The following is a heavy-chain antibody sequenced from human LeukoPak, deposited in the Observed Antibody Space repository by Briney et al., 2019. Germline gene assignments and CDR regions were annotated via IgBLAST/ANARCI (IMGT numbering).Heavy chain of an antibody. CDR2: ISSNGGST. V-gene: IGHV3-64D*09. D-gene: IGHD3-22*01. CDR3: AKGPTYDSLPYYFDY. J-gene: IGHJ4*02. Sequence: GGSLRLSCSASGFTFSYYAMHWVRQAAGKGLEFVSGISSNGGSTYYADPLKGRFTVSRDNSNNTLYLQMSSLRAEDTAIYYCAKGPTYDSLPYYFDYWGQGTLVTVSS. CDR1: GFTFSYYA.